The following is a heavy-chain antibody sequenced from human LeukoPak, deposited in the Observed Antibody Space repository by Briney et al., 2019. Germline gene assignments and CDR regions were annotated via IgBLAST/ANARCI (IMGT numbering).Heavy chain of an antibody. CDR2: IHPGDSDT. CDR1: GYSFTSYW. J-gene: IGHJ6*02. CDR3: ARGYCSGGSCYSAFYYGMDV. D-gene: IGHD2-15*01. Sequence: GESLKISCKGSGYSFTSYWIGWVRQMPGKGLEWMGIIHPGDSDTRYSPSFQGQVTISADKSISTAYLQWSSLKASDTAMYYCARGYCSGGSCYSAFYYGMDVWGQGTTVTVSS. V-gene: IGHV5-51*01.